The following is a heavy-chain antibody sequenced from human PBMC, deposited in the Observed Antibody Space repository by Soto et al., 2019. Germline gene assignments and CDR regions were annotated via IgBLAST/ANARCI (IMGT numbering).Heavy chain of an antibody. D-gene: IGHD3-3*01. CDR1: GGTFSSYT. CDR3: ASVSGGPDFDY. J-gene: IGHJ4*02. V-gene: IGHV1-69*02. CDR2: IIPILGIA. Sequence: QVQLVQSGAEVKKPGSSVKVSCKASGGTFSSYTISWVRQAPGQGLEWMGRIIPILGIANYAQKFQGRVTLTANKSTSTAYMELSSLRSEDTAVYYCASVSGGPDFDYWGQGTLVTVSS.